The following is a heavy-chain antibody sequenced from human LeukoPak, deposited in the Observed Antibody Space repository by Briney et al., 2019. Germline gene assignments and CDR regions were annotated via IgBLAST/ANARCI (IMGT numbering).Heavy chain of an antibody. CDR3: ARDRKRGLAVARYGMDV. CDR2: IYYSGST. CDR1: GGSISSYY. J-gene: IGHJ6*02. Sequence: SETLSLTCTVTGGSISSYYWSWIRQPPGKGLEWIGYIYYSGSTNYNPSHKSRVTISVDTSKNQFSLKLSSVTAADTAVYYCARDRKRGLAVARYGMDVWGQGTTVTVSS. V-gene: IGHV4-59*01. D-gene: IGHD6-19*01.